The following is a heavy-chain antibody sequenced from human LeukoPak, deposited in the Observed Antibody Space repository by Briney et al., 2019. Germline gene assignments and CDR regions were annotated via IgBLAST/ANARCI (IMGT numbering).Heavy chain of an antibody. V-gene: IGHV3-23*01. CDR3: AKAPYSSGWYPFDY. CDR2: ISGSGGST. J-gene: IGHJ4*02. D-gene: IGHD6-19*01. CDR1: GFTFSSYG. Sequence: GALRLSCAASGFTFSSYGMHWVRQAPGKGLEWVSAISGSGGSTYYADSVKGRFTISRDNSKNTLYLQMNSLRAEDTAVYYCAKAPYSSGWYPFDYWGQGTLVTVSS.